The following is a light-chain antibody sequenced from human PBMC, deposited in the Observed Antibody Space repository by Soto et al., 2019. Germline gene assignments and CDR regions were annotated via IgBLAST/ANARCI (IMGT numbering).Light chain of an antibody. J-gene: IGLJ2*01. CDR2: GNS. Sequence: QAVVTQPPSVSGAPGQRVTISCTGSSSNIGAGYDVHWYQQLPGTAPKLLIYGNSNRTSGVPDRFSGSKSGTSASLAITGLQAEDEADYYCQSYDSSLSGNVVFGGGTQLTVL. CDR1: SSNIGAGYD. CDR3: QSYDSSLSGNVV. V-gene: IGLV1-40*01.